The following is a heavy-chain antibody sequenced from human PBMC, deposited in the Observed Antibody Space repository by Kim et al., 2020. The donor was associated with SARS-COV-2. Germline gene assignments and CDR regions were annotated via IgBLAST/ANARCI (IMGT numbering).Heavy chain of an antibody. D-gene: IGHD3-10*01. CDR1: GGSVSRGSYY. V-gene: IGHV4-61*01. CDR2: IYYSGST. Sequence: SETLSLTCTVSGGSVSRGSYYWSWIRQPPGKGLEWIGYIYYSGSTNYNPSLKSRVTISVDTCKNQFSLKLSSVTAADTAVYYCARDGIYYYGSGYGAPDDAFAIWGQGTMVTVSS. J-gene: IGHJ3*02. CDR3: ARDGIYYYGSGYGAPDDAFAI.